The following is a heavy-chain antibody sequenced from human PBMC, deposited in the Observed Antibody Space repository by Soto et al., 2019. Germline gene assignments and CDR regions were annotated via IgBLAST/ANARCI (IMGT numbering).Heavy chain of an antibody. V-gene: IGHV3-7*01. CDR1: GFTFSDSW. CDR2: IKPDESEK. J-gene: IGHJ5*02. Sequence: EVQLVESGGGLVQPGGSRRLSGTASGFTFSDSWMTWVRRAPGKGLEWVARIKPDESEKKYADSVKGRFSISRDNAKNSMYLQMDSLRGEDTAVYYCVRGGSNYASWGQGTLVTVSS. D-gene: IGHD4-4*01. CDR3: VRGGSNYAS.